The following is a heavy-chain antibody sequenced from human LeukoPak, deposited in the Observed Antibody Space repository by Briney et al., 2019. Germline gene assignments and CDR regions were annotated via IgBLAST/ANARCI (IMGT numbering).Heavy chain of an antibody. J-gene: IGHJ6*04. CDR1: GGSVSSSSYY. D-gene: IGHD4-17*01. CDR2: IYYSGST. Sequence: PSETLSLTCTVFGGSVSSSSYYWSWIRQPPGKGLEWIGYIYYSGSTNYNPSLKSRVTISVDTSKNQFSLKLSSVTAADTAMYYCARDRLTTVTRYYGMDVWGKGTTVTVSS. CDR3: ARDRLTTVTRYYGMDV. V-gene: IGHV4-61*01.